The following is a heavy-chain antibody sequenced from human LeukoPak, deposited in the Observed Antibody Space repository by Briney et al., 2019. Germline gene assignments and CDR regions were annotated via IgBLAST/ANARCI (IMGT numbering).Heavy chain of an antibody. CDR2: ISAYNGNT. CDR3: ARIKDRALDY. J-gene: IGHJ4*02. CDR1: GYTFSNYG. V-gene: IGHV1-18*01. D-gene: IGHD1-14*01. Sequence: AAVKVSCKASGYTFSNYGISWVRQAPGQGLEWMGWISAYNGNTNYAQKFQGRVTMTTDTSTSTAYMELRSLGSDDTAVYYCARIKDRALDYWGQGTLVTVSS.